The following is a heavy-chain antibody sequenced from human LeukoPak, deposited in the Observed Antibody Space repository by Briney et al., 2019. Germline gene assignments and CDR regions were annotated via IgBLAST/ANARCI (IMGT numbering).Heavy chain of an antibody. CDR1: GGTSSSYA. J-gene: IGHJ4*02. CDR2: IIPIFGTA. CDR3: ARDQDYDFWSGSDY. D-gene: IGHD3-3*01. V-gene: IGHV1-69*05. Sequence: ASVKVSCKASGGTSSSYAISWVRRAPGQGLEWMGRIIPIFGTANYAQKFQGRDTITTDESKSRAYVELSSLRSEDTGVYYCARDQDYDFWSGSDYWGQGTLVTVSS.